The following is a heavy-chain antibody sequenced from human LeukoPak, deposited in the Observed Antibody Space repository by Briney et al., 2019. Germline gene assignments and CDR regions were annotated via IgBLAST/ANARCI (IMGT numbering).Heavy chain of an antibody. D-gene: IGHD3-22*01. Sequence: SQTLSLTCAISGDSVSSNSAAWNWIRQSPSRGLEWLGRTYYRSKWYNDYAVSVKSRITINPDTSKNQFSLQLNSVTPEDTAVYYCARDHYDSSGYYYRYFDYWGQGTLVTVSS. CDR1: GDSVSSNSAA. V-gene: IGHV6-1*01. CDR3: ARDHYDSSGYYYRYFDY. CDR2: TYYRSKWYN. J-gene: IGHJ4*02.